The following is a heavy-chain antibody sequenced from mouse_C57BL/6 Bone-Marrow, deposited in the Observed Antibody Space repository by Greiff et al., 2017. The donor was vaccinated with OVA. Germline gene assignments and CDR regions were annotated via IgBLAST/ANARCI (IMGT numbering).Heavy chain of an antibody. CDR2: ISDGGSYT. J-gene: IGHJ1*03. CDR1: GFTFSSYA. Sequence: EVKLVESGGGLVKPGGSLKLSCAASGFTFSSYAMSWVRQTPEKRLEWVATISDGGSYTYYPDNVKGRFTISRDNAKNNMYLQMSHLKSEDTAMCYSAKLNWDWYFDVWGTGTTVTVSS. D-gene: IGHD4-1*01. V-gene: IGHV5-4*03. CDR3: AKLNWDWYFDV.